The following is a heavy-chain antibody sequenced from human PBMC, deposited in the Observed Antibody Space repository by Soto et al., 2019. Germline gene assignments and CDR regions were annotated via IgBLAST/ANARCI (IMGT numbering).Heavy chain of an antibody. Sequence: VSSVKFSCKASGYSFSTHAMHWVRQAPGQVLECVVWINSVNDHTIYXXKFQGRVXXTSDTSATTAXMELSXLTSEDTAIYYCARNILGGTTAYWRQGTLVTXSS. CDR1: GYSFSTHA. CDR3: ARNILGGTTAY. J-gene: IGHJ4*02. CDR2: INSVNDHT. D-gene: IGHD1-7*01. V-gene: IGHV1-3*01.